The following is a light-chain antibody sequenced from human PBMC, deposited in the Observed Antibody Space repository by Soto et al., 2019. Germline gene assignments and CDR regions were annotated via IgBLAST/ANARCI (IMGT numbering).Light chain of an antibody. Sequence: DVVMTQSPLSLSVTLGQPASISCRSSQSLVYSDGNTYLHWFRQRPGQPPRRLIHRVSNRDSGVPDRFSGSGSGTDFTLKISRVEAEDVGVYYCMQVTHFPPWTFGQGTKVEI. CDR2: RVS. CDR3: MQVTHFPPWT. J-gene: IGKJ1*01. CDR1: QSLVYSDGNTY. V-gene: IGKV2-30*01.